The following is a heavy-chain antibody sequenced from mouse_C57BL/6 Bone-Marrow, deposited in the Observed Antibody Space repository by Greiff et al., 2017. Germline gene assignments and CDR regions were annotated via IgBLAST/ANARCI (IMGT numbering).Heavy chain of an antibody. Sequence: VQLKESGPELVKPGASVKISCKASGYAFSSSWMNWVKQRPGKGLEWIGRFYPGDGDTNYNGKFKGKATLTADKSSSTAYMQLSSLTSEDSAVYFCARGGAWFAYWGQGTLVTVSA. CDR3: ARGGAWFAY. J-gene: IGHJ3*01. V-gene: IGHV1-82*01. CDR1: GYAFSSSW. CDR2: FYPGDGDT.